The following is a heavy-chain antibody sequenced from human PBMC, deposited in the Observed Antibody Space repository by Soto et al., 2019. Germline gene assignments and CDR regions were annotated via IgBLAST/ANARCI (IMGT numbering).Heavy chain of an antibody. D-gene: IGHD3-22*01. CDR1: GFCFSSYE. J-gene: IGHJ5*01. CDR3: ASVGDSRAYYLFFDS. CDR2: ISNSGSTI. V-gene: IGHV3-48*03. Sequence: WASLTLACLVSGFCFSSYEMSWVRQAPGKGLEWISCISNSGSTIFYTDSLNGRSTTSIENAKNSLYLQRNSLEADNTAFYYGASVGDSRAYYLFFDSWGQGTLVTVSS.